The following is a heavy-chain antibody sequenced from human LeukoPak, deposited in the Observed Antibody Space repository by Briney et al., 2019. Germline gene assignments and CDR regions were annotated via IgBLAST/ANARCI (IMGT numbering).Heavy chain of an antibody. J-gene: IGHJ4*02. Sequence: ASVKVSCKASGYTFNNYGISWVRQAPRQGLEWMGWISAYNGNTNYAQKLQGRVTMTTDTSTRTASMELRSQRSDDTAVYYCARGKYGGNGYFDYWGQGTLVSVSS. CDR2: ISAYNGNT. CDR3: ARGKYGGNGYFDY. D-gene: IGHD4-23*01. CDR1: GYTFNNYG. V-gene: IGHV1-18*01.